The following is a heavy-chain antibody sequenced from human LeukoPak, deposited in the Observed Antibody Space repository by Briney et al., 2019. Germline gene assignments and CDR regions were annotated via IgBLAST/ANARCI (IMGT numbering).Heavy chain of an antibody. CDR2: IYSDGSSY. J-gene: IGHJ4*02. CDR1: GFTFSSYW. Sequence: PGGSLRLSCAAPGFTFSSYWMHWVRQAPGKGLVWVSRIYSDGSSYTADSVKGRFTISRDNAKDTLYLQMNSLRVEDTAVYYCARGGGIYGLWDYWGQGTLVTVSS. V-gene: IGHV3-74*03. CDR3: ARGGGIYGLWDY. D-gene: IGHD1-26*01.